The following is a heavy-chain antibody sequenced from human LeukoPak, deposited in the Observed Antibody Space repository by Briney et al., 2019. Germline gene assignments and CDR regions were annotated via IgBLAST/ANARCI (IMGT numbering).Heavy chain of an antibody. CDR1: GGSISSGSYY. V-gene: IGHV4-61*02. CDR3: ARFTPTMVRGVAYYFDY. Sequence: ASQTLSLTCTVSGGSISSGSYYWSWIRQPAGKGLEWIGRIYTSGSTNYNPSLKSRVTISVYTSKNQFSLKLSSVTAADTAVYYCARFTPTMVRGVAYYFDYWGQGTLVTVSS. J-gene: IGHJ4*02. D-gene: IGHD3-10*01. CDR2: IYTSGST.